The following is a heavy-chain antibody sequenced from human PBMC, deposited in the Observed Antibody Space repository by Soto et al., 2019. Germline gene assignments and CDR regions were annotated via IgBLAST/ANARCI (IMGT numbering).Heavy chain of an antibody. CDR3: ARHHGPTTSENWFGP. CDR1: GYTFFTYD. D-gene: IGHD5-12*01. Sequence: ASVKVSCKASGYTFFTYDISWVRQAPGQGLEWMGWISTYSGDTKYARKFQGRVTMTTDTSTTTAYLELRSLRSDDTAVYYCARHHGPTTSENWFGPWGQGTLVTVSS. CDR2: ISTYSGDT. J-gene: IGHJ5*02. V-gene: IGHV1-18*01.